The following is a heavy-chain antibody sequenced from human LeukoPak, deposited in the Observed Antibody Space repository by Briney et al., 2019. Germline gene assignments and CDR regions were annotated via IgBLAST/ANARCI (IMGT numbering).Heavy chain of an antibody. D-gene: IGHD6-6*01. CDR2: ISGSSKHR. CDR1: GFTFTSYS. V-gene: IGHV3-21*01. J-gene: IGHJ4*02. CDR3: ARSSSAYYFDY. Sequence: GGSLRLSCAASGFTFTSYSMNWVRQAPGKGLEWVSSISGSSKHRYYADSVKGRFTISRDNAKSSLYLQMNSLRAEDTAVYYCARSSSAYYFDYWGQGTLVTVSS.